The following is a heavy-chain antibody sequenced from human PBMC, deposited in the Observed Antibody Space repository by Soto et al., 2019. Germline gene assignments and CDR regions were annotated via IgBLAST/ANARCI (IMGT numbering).Heavy chain of an antibody. CDR3: AADTSGYYWFDY. CDR1: GGSIRNYY. D-gene: IGHD3-22*01. V-gene: IGHV4-59*01. J-gene: IGHJ4*02. Sequence: QVQLQESGPGLVKPSETLSLTCTVSGGSIRNYYWSWIRQPPGKGLEWIGYVYYSGSTNYNPSLESRVTISVDTSKNQFSLKVNSVTAADTAVYYCAADTSGYYWFDYWGQGTLVTVSS. CDR2: VYYSGST.